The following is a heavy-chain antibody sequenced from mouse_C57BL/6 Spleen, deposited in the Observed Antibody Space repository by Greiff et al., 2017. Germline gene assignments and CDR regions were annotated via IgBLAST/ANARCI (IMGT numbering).Heavy chain of an antibody. CDR2: INPGSGST. Sequence: VQLQESGAELVRPGTSVKVSCKASGYAFTNYLIDWVKQRPGQGLEWIGVINPGSGSTNYNEKFKGKATLTADKSSSTAYMQLSSLTSEDSAVYFCASSRWCHLDYWGQGTTLTVSS. CDR1: GYAFTNYL. D-gene: IGHD1-1*02. J-gene: IGHJ2*01. CDR3: ASSRWCHLDY. V-gene: IGHV1-54*01.